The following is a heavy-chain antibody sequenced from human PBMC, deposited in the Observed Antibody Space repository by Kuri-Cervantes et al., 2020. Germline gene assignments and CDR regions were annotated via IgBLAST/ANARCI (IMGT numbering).Heavy chain of an antibody. CDR1: GGSISSGDYY. V-gene: IGHV4-30-4*01. CDR3: ARAPFMTNWFDP. D-gene: IGHD2-21*02. J-gene: IGHJ5*02. CDR2: IYYSGST. Sequence: SCTVSGGSISSGDYYWSWIRQPPGKGLEWIGYIYYSGSTYYNPSLKSRVTISVDTSKNQFSLKLSSVTAADTAVYYCARAPFMTNWFDPWGQGTLVTVSS.